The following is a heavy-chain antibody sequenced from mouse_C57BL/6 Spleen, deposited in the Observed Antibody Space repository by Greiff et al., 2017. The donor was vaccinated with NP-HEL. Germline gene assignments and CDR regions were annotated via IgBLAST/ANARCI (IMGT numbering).Heavy chain of an antibody. CDR3: ASSYYYGSSSYYAMDY. CDR2: IYPSDSNT. J-gene: IGHJ4*01. V-gene: IGHV1-69*01. D-gene: IGHD1-1*01. CDR1: GYTFTSYW. Sequence: QVQLQQPGAELVMPGASVKLSCKASGYTFTSYWMHWVKQRPGQGLEWIGEIYPSDSNTNYNQKFKGKSTLTADKSSSTAYMQLSSLTSDDSAVYYCASSYYYGSSSYYAMDYWGQGTSVTVSS.